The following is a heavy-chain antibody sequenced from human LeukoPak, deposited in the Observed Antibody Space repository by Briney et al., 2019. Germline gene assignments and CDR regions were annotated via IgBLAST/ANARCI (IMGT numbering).Heavy chain of an antibody. D-gene: IGHD6-19*01. V-gene: IGHV4-59*08. CDR2: VYNSEYT. J-gene: IGHJ4*02. Sequence: SETLSLTCTVSGGTSSGFYWSWIRQPPGKGLEWIGNVYNSEYTSYNPSLKSRVSISFDASKNQFSLTLTSVTAADTAVYFCARNWGSGGSYIFDYWGQGTLVTVPS. CDR1: GGTSSGFY. CDR3: ARNWGSGGSYIFDY.